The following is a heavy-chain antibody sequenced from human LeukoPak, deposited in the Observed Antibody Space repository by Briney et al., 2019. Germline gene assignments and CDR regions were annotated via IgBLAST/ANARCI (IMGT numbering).Heavy chain of an antibody. Sequence: GGSLRFSCAASGFTFSSYAMNWVRQAPGKGLEWVSRISDSGGSTYFADSVKGRFTISRDNSKNTLYLQMNSLRAEDTAIYYCAKEAGGWYPRPFDDWGQGTLVTVSS. J-gene: IGHJ4*02. CDR3: AKEAGGWYPRPFDD. CDR1: GFTFSSYA. D-gene: IGHD6-19*01. CDR2: ISDSGGST. V-gene: IGHV3-23*01.